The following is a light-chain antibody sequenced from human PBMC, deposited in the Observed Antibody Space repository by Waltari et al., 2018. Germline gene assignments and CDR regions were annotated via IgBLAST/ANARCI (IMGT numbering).Light chain of an antibody. J-gene: IGKJ1*01. V-gene: IGKV1-33*01. CDR1: EDMTKY. Sequence: DIQMTQSPSSLSASVGDRVTITCQASEDMTKYLNWYQHKPGRVPDLLIYDAYTLESGVPSRFRGSGSGRHFTLSITNLQPEDFAHYFCQQYNNWPRTFGPGTRVEL. CDR2: DAY. CDR3: QQYNNWPRT.